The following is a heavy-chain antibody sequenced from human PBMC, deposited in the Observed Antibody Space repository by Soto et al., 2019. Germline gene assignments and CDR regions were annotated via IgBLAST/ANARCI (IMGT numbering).Heavy chain of an antibody. V-gene: IGHV4-59*08. Sequence: QVQLQESGPGLVKPSETLSLSCTVSGGSISSYYWSWFRQSPGKRMEWIGYVYHSWGSSYNPSLQSRVAISLDPSKSQFSLKVTSVTATDTAVYYCARQGFGPLHGLVDVWGQGTTVTVSS. CDR2: VYHSWGS. J-gene: IGHJ6*02. D-gene: IGHD3-10*01. CDR1: GGSISSYY. CDR3: ARQGFGPLHGLVDV.